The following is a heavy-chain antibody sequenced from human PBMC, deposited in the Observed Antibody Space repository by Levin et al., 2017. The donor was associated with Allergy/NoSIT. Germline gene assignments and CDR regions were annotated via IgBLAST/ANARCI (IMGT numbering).Heavy chain of an antibody. CDR3: ARRYCGTTSCYEY. V-gene: IGHV1-2*02. CDR2: INPNSGAT. Sequence: ASVKVSCKTSGYSFNGYYIHWVRQAPGQGLEWMGLINPNSGATIYADKFQGRVTMTRDSSISTAYMELSRLTSDDAAVYYCARRYCGTTSCYEYWGQGTLVAVSS. CDR1: GYSFNGYY. J-gene: IGHJ4*02. D-gene: IGHD2-2*01.